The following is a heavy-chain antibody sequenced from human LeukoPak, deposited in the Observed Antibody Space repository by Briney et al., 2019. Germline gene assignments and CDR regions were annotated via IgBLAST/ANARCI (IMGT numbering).Heavy chain of an antibody. D-gene: IGHD6-19*01. Sequence: SETLSLTCTVSGGSISSYYWSWIRQPPGKGLEWIGYIYYSGSTNYNPSLKSRVTISVDTSKDQFSLKLSSVTAADTAVYYCARAPSRPPPSGWYFDYWGQGTLVTVSS. CDR2: IYYSGST. CDR1: GGSISSYY. CDR3: ARAPSRPPPSGWYFDY. J-gene: IGHJ4*02. V-gene: IGHV4-59*01.